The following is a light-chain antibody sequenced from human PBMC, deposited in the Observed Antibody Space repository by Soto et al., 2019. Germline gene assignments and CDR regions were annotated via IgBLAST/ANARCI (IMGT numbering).Light chain of an antibody. Sequence: DIPMTQSPSSLSASVGDRVAITCRASQSISIYLNWYQQKPGKAPKLLIFAASSLQSGVTSRFSGSGSGTDFTLTIGSLQPEDFATYYCQQSYGTPRTFGQGTNLEIK. J-gene: IGKJ2*01. CDR3: QQSYGTPRT. CDR2: AAS. CDR1: QSISIY. V-gene: IGKV1-39*01.